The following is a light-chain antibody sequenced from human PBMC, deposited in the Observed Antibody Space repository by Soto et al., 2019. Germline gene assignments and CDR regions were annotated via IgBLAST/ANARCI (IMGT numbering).Light chain of an antibody. CDR3: QSYDSSLNGPWV. CDR1: SSNIGAGFD. J-gene: IGLJ3*02. V-gene: IGLV1-40*01. Sequence: QSVLTQPPSVSGAPGQRVTISCTGSSSNIGAGFDVHWYQQRPGKAPKLLIYGSTNRPSGVPDRFSGSKSGTSASLAITGLQPEDETDYYCQSYDSSLNGPWVFGGGTKLTVL. CDR2: GST.